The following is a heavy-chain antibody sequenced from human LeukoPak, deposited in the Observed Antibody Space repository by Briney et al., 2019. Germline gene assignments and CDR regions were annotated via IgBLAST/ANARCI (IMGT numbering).Heavy chain of an antibody. CDR1: GVTSSTSG. CDR2: IQFYGNSK. V-gene: IGHV3-30*02. D-gene: IGHD2-15*01. CDR3: AHSGGSS. J-gene: IGHJ5*02. Sequence: GGSLRLSCAASGVTSSTSGMHSVRQAPRKGLEWVAFIQFYGNSKYYADSVKGRFTISRDTSKNTVYLQMNSLRPEDTAVYYCAHSGGSSWGQGTLVTVSS.